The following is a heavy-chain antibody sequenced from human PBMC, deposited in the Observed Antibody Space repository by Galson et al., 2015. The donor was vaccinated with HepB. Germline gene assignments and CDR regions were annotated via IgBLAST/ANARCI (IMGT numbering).Heavy chain of an antibody. Sequence: TLSLTCTVSGGSISSGGYYWSWIRQHPGKGLEWIGYIYYSGSTYYNPSLKSRVTISVDTSKNQFSLKLSSVTAADTAVYYCARGLARGYSYDRWFDPWGQGTLVTVSS. V-gene: IGHV4-31*03. D-gene: IGHD5-18*01. CDR1: GGSISSGGYY. CDR2: IYYSGST. CDR3: ARGLARGYSYDRWFDP. J-gene: IGHJ5*02.